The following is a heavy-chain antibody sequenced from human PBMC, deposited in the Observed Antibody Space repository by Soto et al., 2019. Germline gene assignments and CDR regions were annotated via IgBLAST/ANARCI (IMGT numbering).Heavy chain of an antibody. CDR1: GYTLTELS. CDR2: FDPEDGET. J-gene: IGHJ4*02. Sequence: SVKVSCKVSGYTLTELSMHWVRQAPGKGLEWMGGFDPEDGETIYAQKFQGRVTMTEDTSTDTAYMELSSLRSEDTAVYYCATGTIAARPGFFAYWGQGTLVTVSS. D-gene: IGHD6-6*01. V-gene: IGHV1-24*01. CDR3: ATGTIAARPGFFAY.